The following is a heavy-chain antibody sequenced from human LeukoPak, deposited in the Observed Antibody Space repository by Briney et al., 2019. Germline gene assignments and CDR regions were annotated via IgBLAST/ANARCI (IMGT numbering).Heavy chain of an antibody. CDR3: ARDKVGQYCSGGSCYEYYYYYGMDV. J-gene: IGHJ6*02. D-gene: IGHD2-15*01. V-gene: IGHV3-23*01. Sequence: GGSLRLSCAASGFTFSSYAMSWVRQAPGKGLEWVSAISGSGGSTYYADSVKGRFTISRDNSKNTLYLQMNSLRAEDTAVYYCARDKVGQYCSGGSCYEYYYYYGMDVWGQGTTVTVSS. CDR1: GFTFSSYA. CDR2: ISGSGGST.